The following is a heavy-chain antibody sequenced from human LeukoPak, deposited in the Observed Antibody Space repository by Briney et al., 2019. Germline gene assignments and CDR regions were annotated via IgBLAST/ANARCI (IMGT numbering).Heavy chain of an antibody. J-gene: IGHJ3*02. Sequence: ASVKVSCKASGYTFTSYGISWVRQASGQGLEWMGWISAYNGNTNYAQKLQGRVTMTTDTSTSTAYMELRSLRSDDTAVYYCARGLYYDSSGYYYVGSGAAFDIWGQGTMVTVSS. V-gene: IGHV1-18*01. CDR1: GYTFTSYG. CDR3: ARGLYYDSSGYYYVGSGAAFDI. D-gene: IGHD3-22*01. CDR2: ISAYNGNT.